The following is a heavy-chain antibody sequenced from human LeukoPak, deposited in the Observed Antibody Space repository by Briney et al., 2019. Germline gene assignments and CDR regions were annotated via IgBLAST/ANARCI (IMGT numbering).Heavy chain of an antibody. CDR3: ARDKGPARYYDSSGYGLDY. J-gene: IGHJ4*02. Sequence: QPGGSLRLSCAASGFTVSSNYMRWVRQAPGQRLEWVSVFYSGGSTYYADSVKGRFTISRDNSTNTLSLQMNSLGAEDTAEYYCARDKGPARYYDSSGYGLDYWGQGTLVTVSS. V-gene: IGHV3-66*01. D-gene: IGHD3-22*01. CDR1: GFTVSSNY. CDR2: FYSGGST.